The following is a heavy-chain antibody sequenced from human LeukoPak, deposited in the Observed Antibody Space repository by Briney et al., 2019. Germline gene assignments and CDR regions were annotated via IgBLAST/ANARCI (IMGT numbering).Heavy chain of an antibody. CDR1: GFTLSSYA. V-gene: IGHV3-30-3*01. Sequence: GGSLRLSCAASGFTLSSYAMHWVRQAPGKGLEWVAVISYDGSNKYYADSVKGRFTISRDNSKNTLYLQMNSLRAEDTAVYYCARDPGPQKYSSSWYPPPSHYYYYYYGMDVWGQGTTVTVSS. D-gene: IGHD6-13*01. CDR2: ISYDGSNK. CDR3: ARDPGPQKYSSSWYPPPSHYYYYYYGMDV. J-gene: IGHJ6*02.